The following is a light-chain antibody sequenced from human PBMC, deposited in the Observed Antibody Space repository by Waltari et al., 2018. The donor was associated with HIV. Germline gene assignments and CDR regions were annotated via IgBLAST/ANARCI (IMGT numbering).Light chain of an antibody. CDR3: QQSYSTPPKYT. J-gene: IGKJ2*01. Sequence: IQMTQSPSSLSASVGDRVTITSRASQSISSYLNWYQQKPGKAPKLLIYDASSLQSGVPSRFSGSGSGTDFTLTISSLQPEDFATYYCQQSYSTPPKYTFGQGTKLEIK. V-gene: IGKV1-39*01. CDR2: DAS. CDR1: QSISSY.